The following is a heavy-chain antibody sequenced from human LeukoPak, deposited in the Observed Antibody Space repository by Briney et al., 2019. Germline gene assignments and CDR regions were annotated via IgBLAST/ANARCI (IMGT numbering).Heavy chain of an antibody. J-gene: IGHJ6*02. CDR2: IYPGDSDT. D-gene: IGHD3-3*01. V-gene: IGHV5-51*01. CDR3: ARHRRVGDFWSGYYDPNYGMDV. Sequence: GESLKISCKGSGYSFTGYWIGWVRQMPGKGLEWMGIIYPGDSDTRYSPSFQGQVTISADKSISTAYLQWSSLKASDTAMYYCARHRRVGDFWSGYYDPNYGMDVWGQGTTVTVSS. CDR1: GYSFTGYW.